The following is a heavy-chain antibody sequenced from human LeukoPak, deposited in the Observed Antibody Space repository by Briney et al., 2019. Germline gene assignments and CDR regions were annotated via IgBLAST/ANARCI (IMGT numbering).Heavy chain of an antibody. CDR1: GYTFTSYG. CDR3: ARDQGSYGGPAWFDP. CDR2: ISAYNGNT. Sequence: ASVKVSCKASGYTFTSYGISWVRQAPGQGLAWMGWISAYNGNTNYAQKLQGRVTIPTDTPTRTAYMELRSLRSDDTAVYYCARDQGSYGGPAWFDPWGQGTLVTVSS. D-gene: IGHD1-26*01. V-gene: IGHV1-18*01. J-gene: IGHJ5*02.